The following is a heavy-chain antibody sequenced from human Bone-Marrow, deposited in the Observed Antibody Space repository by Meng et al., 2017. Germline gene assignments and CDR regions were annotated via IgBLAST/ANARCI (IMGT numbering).Heavy chain of an antibody. J-gene: IGHJ3*02. CDR2: IWYDGSNK. Sequence: GGSLRLSCAASGFTFSSYGMHWVRQAPGKGLEWVAVIWYDGSNKYYADSVKGRFTISRDNSKNTLYLQMNSLRAEDTAVYYCARGGYHDSSYDAFDIWGQGTMVTVSS. D-gene: IGHD3-22*01. CDR1: GFTFSSYG. CDR3: ARGGYHDSSYDAFDI. V-gene: IGHV3-33*01.